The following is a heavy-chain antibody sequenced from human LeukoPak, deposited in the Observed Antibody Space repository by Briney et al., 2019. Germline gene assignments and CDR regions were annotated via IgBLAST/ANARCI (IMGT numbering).Heavy chain of an antibody. CDR1: GYTFTSYA. V-gene: IGHV1-2*04. D-gene: IGHD3-10*01. J-gene: IGHJ4*02. CDR2: INPNSGGT. Sequence: ASVKVSCKASGYTFTSYAMNWVRQAPGQGLEWMGWINPNSGGTNYAQKFQGWVTMTRDTSISTAYMELSRLRSDDTAVYYCARGRGYYFDYWGQGTLVTVSS. CDR3: ARGRGYYFDY.